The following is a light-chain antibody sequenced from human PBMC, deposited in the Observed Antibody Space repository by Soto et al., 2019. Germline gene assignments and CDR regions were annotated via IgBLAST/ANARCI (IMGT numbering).Light chain of an antibody. CDR2: DAS. V-gene: IGKV3-15*01. CDR3: QQYNNWPPLT. J-gene: IGKJ4*01. Sequence: EIVMTQSPATLYVSPEDRATLSCRASQSVNSSLAWYQQIPGQAPRLLIYDASTRATGIPATFGGSGSGTEFTLTISSLQSEDFAVYYWQQYNNWPPLTFGGGTKVELK. CDR1: QSVNSS.